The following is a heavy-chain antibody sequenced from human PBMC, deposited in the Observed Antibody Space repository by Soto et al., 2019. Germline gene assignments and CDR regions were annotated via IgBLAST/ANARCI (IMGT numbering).Heavy chain of an antibody. Sequence: PGGSLRLSCAASGFTFDDYAMHWVRQAPGKGLEWVSGISWNSGSIGYADSVKGRFTISRDNAKNSLYLQMNSLRAEDTALYYCAKANDYDILTGYSGHFDYWGQGTLVTVSS. J-gene: IGHJ4*02. CDR2: ISWNSGSI. V-gene: IGHV3-9*01. D-gene: IGHD3-9*01. CDR3: AKANDYDILTGYSGHFDY. CDR1: GFTFDDYA.